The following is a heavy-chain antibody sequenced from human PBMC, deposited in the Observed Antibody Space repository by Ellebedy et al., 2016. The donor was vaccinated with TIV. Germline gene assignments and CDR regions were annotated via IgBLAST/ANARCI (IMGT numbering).Heavy chain of an antibody. CDR3: ARVRYSNYGDFDY. CDR1: GYTFTSNY. Sequence: AASVKVSCKASGYTFTSNYIHWVRQAPGQGLEWMGIINPSDGNTRYAQKFSGRVSMTRDTSTSTVYMELSRLRSEDTAVYYCARVRYSNYGDFDYWGQGTLVTVSS. J-gene: IGHJ4*02. V-gene: IGHV1-46*01. CDR2: INPSDGNT. D-gene: IGHD5-12*01.